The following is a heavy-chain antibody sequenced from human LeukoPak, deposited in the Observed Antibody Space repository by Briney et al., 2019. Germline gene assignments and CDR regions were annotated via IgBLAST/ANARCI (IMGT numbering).Heavy chain of an antibody. V-gene: IGHV3-21*01. Sequence: GGSLRLSCAASGFTFSSYSMNWVRQAPGKGLEWVSSISSSSSYIYYADSVKGRFTISRDNAKNSLYLQMNSLRAEDTAVYYCASTRGYSGYDLGYWGQGTLVTVSS. J-gene: IGHJ4*02. CDR1: GFTFSSYS. CDR3: ASTRGYSGYDLGY. CDR2: ISSSSSYI. D-gene: IGHD5-12*01.